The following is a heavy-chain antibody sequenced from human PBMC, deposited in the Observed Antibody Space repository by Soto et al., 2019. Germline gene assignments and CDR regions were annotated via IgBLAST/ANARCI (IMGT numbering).Heavy chain of an antibody. CDR1: GFSLTTRGVG. J-gene: IGHJ5*02. Sequence: QITLKESGPTLVKPTQTLTLTCTFSGFSLTTRGVGVGWIRQPPGKALECLALIYWDDDKRYSPSLQSRLSNTKXTXINQVVLTMTNVDPVDTATYYCAHIPNYYQYDWFDPWGQGTLVSVSS. D-gene: IGHD3-16*01. CDR2: IYWDDDK. CDR3: AHIPNYYQYDWFDP. V-gene: IGHV2-5*02.